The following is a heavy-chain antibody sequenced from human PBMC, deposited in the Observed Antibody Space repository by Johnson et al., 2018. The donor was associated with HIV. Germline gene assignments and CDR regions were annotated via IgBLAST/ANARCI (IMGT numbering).Heavy chain of an antibody. J-gene: IGHJ3*02. CDR3: AKDGATRAFDI. CDR1: GFTFADYG. D-gene: IGHD1-26*01. Sequence: QVQLVESGGGVVQPGGSLRLSCAASGFTFADYGMHWVRQPPGKGLEWVAFIAHDESITHYAASVKGRFTISRDNSKNTLHLQMNSLRAEDTAVYYCAKDGATRAFDIWGQGTMVTVSS. V-gene: IGHV3-30*02. CDR2: IAHDESIT.